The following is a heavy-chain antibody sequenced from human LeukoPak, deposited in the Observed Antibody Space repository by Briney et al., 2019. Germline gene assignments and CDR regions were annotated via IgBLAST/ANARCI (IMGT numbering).Heavy chain of an antibody. CDR3: AKDLQNIVVVPAAAFDP. CDR1: GFTFSRYG. Sequence: GGSLRLSCAASGFTFSRYGMSWVRQAPGKGLEWDSAISGSGGSTYYADSVKGRFTISRDNSKNTLYLQMNSLRAEDTAVYYCAKDLQNIVVVPAAAFDPWGQGTLVTVSS. CDR2: ISGSGGST. D-gene: IGHD2-2*01. J-gene: IGHJ5*02. V-gene: IGHV3-23*01.